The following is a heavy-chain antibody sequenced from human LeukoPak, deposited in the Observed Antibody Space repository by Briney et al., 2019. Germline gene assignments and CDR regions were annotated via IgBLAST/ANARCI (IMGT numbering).Heavy chain of an antibody. CDR3: ARDDCSGGSCYPPAYYFDY. CDR1: FTGNY. D-gene: IGHD2-15*01. Sequence: ASAKVSCKASFTGNYMHWVRQAPGQGLEWMGWINPNSGGTTYAQKLQGRVTMTTDTSTSTAYMELRSLRSDDTAVYYCARDDCSGGSCYPPAYYFDYWGQGTLVTVSS. CDR2: INPNSGGT. V-gene: IGHV1-2*02. J-gene: IGHJ4*02.